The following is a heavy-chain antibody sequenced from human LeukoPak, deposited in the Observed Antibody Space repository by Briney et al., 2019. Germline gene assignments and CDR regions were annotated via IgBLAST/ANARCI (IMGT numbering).Heavy chain of an antibody. CDR2: INSNLGDT. Sequence: GASVNVTCKASGYPFSDYYMHWVRQAPGQGFEWMGWINSNLGDTSYAQKFQGRVTMTRDTSISTAYMELSRLTSDDTAMYYCARDFRCNYSDPWGEG. D-gene: IGHD1-7*01. CDR3: ARDFRCNYSDP. J-gene: IGHJ5*02. V-gene: IGHV1-2*02. CDR1: GYPFSDYY.